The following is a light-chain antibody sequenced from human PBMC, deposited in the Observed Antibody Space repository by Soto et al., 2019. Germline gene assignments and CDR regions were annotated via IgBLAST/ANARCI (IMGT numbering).Light chain of an antibody. CDR2: EDT. CDR3: CSFVGSGTWV. V-gene: IGLV2-23*01. J-gene: IGLJ3*02. Sequence: SALTQPASVSGSPGQWITISCTGTSSDFGTYKRVSWYQQHPGKAPKLIIYEDTERPSGVSHRFSGSKSGNTASLTISGLQAEDEADYYCCSFVGSGTWVFGGGTKLTVL. CDR1: SSDFGTYKR.